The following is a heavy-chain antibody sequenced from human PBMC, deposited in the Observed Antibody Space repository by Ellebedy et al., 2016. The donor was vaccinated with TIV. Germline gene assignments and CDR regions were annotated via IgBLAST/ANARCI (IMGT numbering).Heavy chain of an antibody. CDR2: ISADGDTI. Sequence: GESLKISXEVTGVNFRKFSLNWVRQAPGKGLEWVAFISADGDTIYYAKSVKGRFTISRDDADSSLSLQMNSLRAEDTAVYYCARDGDGGFDPWGQGTLVTVSS. CDR3: ARDGDGGFDP. V-gene: IGHV3-48*04. J-gene: IGHJ5*02. CDR1: GVNFRKFS. D-gene: IGHD2-21*02.